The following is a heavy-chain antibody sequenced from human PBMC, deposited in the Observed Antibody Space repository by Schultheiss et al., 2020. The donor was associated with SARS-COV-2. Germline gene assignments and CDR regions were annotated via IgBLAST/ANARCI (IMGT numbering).Heavy chain of an antibody. V-gene: IGHV1-69*05. Sequence: KVSCKASGGTFSSYAISWVRQAPGQGLEWMGGIIPIFVTANYAQKFQGRVTMTRDTSISTAYMELNSLRSDDTAVYYCARDGLVLTMAYFDHWGQGTLVTVSS. CDR1: GGTFSSYA. CDR2: IIPIFVTA. J-gene: IGHJ4*02. D-gene: IGHD3-22*01. CDR3: ARDGLVLTMAYFDH.